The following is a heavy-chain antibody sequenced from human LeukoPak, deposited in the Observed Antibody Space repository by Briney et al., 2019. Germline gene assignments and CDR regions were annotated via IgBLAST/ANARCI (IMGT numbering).Heavy chain of an antibody. J-gene: IGHJ4*02. V-gene: IGHV4-61*02. CDR3: ARLYSSASIGVHYFDY. CDR1: GGSISRGVYY. Sequence: SETLSLTCTVSGGSISRGVYYWSWIRQPAGKGLEWFGRVYPSGTTNDDPSLKSRVTISVDTSKNQFSLKLSSVTAADTAIYYCARLYSSASIGVHYFDYWGQGTLVTVSS. D-gene: IGHD6-6*01. CDR2: VYPSGTT.